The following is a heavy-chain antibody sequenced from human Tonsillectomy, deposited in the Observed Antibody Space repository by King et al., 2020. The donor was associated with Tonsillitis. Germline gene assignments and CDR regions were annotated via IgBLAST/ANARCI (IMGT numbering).Heavy chain of an antibody. CDR1: VGSISSYY. CDR2: IVYSGST. D-gene: IGHD1-1*01. Sequence: QLQESGPGLVKPSETLSLTCTVSVGSISSYYWSWIRQPPGEGLEGVGYIVYSGSTNYNPSLKSRVTISVDTSTNQFSLKLSSVTDADTAGYYCAREDNYYFDYWGQGTLVTVSS. CDR3: AREDNYYFDY. J-gene: IGHJ4*02. V-gene: IGHV4-59*01.